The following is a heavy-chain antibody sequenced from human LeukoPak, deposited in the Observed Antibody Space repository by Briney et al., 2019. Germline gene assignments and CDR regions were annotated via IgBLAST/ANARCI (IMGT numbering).Heavy chain of an antibody. CDR1: GCTFTDYY. J-gene: IGHJ4*02. D-gene: IGHD3-9*01. CDR2: IIPIFGTA. Sequence: SVKVSCKASGCTFTDYYIHWVRQAPGQGLEWMGGIIPIFGTANYAQKFQGRVTITADESTSTAYMELSSLRSEDTAVYYCARSAIFILTGLGYFDYWGQGTLVTVSS. CDR3: ARSAIFILTGLGYFDY. V-gene: IGHV1-69*13.